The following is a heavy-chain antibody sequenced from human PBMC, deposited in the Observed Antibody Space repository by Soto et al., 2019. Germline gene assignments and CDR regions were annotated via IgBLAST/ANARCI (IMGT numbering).Heavy chain of an antibody. V-gene: IGHV4-4*02. J-gene: IGHJ6*02. CDR3: ATQGFYRMGV. Sequence: SETLSLTCAVSGDSMTGDKWWSWVRQPPGKGLEWIGEIHHSGATNYNPSLKSRVTISVDKSKNQFSLKLNSVTAADTAMFYCATQGFYRMGVWGRGTTVTVSS. CDR2: IHHSGAT. CDR1: GDSMTGDKW.